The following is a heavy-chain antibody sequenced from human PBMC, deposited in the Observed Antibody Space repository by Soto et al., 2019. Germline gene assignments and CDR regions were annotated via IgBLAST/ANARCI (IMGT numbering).Heavy chain of an antibody. CDR1: GFTFSSYA. CDR2: ISYDGSNK. Sequence: QVQLVESGGGVVQPGRSLRLSCAASGFTFSSYAMHWVRQAPGKGLEWVAVISYDGSNKYYADSVKGRFTISRDNSKNTLYLQMNSLRAEDTAVYYSARDFSRGQYYYYGMDVWGQGTTVTVSS. CDR3: ARDFSRGQYYYYGMDV. J-gene: IGHJ6*02. V-gene: IGHV3-30-3*01.